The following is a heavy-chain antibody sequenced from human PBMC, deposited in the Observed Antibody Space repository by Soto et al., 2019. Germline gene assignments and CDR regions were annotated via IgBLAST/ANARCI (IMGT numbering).Heavy chain of an antibody. CDR1: GGSISSYY. CDR2: IYYSGST. D-gene: IGHD6-19*01. J-gene: IGHJ3*02. CDR3: ARVRAGDAFDI. V-gene: IGHV4-59*01. Sequence: TSETLSLTCTVSGGSISSYYWGWFWQPPGKGLEWIGYIYYSGSTNYNPSLKSRVTISVDTSKTQFSLKLSSVTAADTAVYYCARVRAGDAFDIWGQGTMVTVSS.